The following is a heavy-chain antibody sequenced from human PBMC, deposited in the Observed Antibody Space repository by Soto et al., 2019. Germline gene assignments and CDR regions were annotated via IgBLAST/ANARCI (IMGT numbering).Heavy chain of an antibody. Sequence: PSETLSLTCAVSGGSISSGGYSWSWIRQPPGKGLEWIGYIYHSGSTYYNPSLKSRVTISVDRSKNQFSLKLSSVTAADTAVYYCAIGVMVVVVAATPWLDPWGQGTLSTGSS. CDR3: AIGVMVVVVAATPWLDP. V-gene: IGHV4-30-2*01. J-gene: IGHJ5*02. D-gene: IGHD2-15*01. CDR1: GGSISSGGYS. CDR2: IYHSGST.